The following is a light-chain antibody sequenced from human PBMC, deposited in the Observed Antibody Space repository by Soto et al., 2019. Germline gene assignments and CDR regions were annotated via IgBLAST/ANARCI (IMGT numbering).Light chain of an antibody. CDR2: AAS. Sequence: DIQMTQSPSSLSASVGDRVTITCQASQDISDYLNWYQQKPGKAPKLLNYAASNLETGVPSRFSGTVSGTDFTFTISSLQPADIATYYCQQYDNLPFTFGPGTKVDIK. V-gene: IGKV1-33*01. CDR3: QQYDNLPFT. J-gene: IGKJ3*01. CDR1: QDISDY.